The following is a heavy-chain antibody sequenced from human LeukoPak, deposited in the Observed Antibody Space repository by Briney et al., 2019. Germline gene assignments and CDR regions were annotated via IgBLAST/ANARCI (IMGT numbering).Heavy chain of an antibody. CDR3: ARVPSSDYYYYYMDV. CDR1: GFTFRSYG. CDR2: IQNDGSNE. J-gene: IGHJ6*03. Sequence: GGSLRLSCAASGFTFRSYGMHWVRQAPGKGLEWVAYIQNDGSNEQYADSVKGRFSISRDSSKNILYLQMNSLRAEDTAVYYCARVPSSDYYYYYMDVWGKGTTVTISS. D-gene: IGHD6-13*01. V-gene: IGHV3-30*02.